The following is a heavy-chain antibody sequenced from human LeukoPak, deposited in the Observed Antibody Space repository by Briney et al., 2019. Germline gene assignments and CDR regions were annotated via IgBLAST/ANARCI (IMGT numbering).Heavy chain of an antibody. Sequence: SETLSLTCAVYGGSFSGYYWTWIRQPPGKGLEWIGGINDSGSTNYSPSLKSRVTISLDTSKNQFSLKLSSVTAADTAVYYCARGGDLYCSSTSCRHDAFDIWGQGTMVTVSS. V-gene: IGHV4-34*01. D-gene: IGHD2-2*01. CDR3: ARGGDLYCSSTSCRHDAFDI. CDR1: GGSFSGYY. CDR2: INDSGST. J-gene: IGHJ3*02.